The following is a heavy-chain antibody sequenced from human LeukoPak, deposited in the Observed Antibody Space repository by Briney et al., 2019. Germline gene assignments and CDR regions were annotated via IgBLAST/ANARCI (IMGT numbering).Heavy chain of an antibody. CDR1: GYTFTSYD. CDR2: MNPNSGNT. V-gene: IGHV1-8*01. J-gene: IGHJ6*02. D-gene: IGHD3-10*01. Sequence: GASVKVSCKASGYTFTSYDINWVRQATGQGLEWMGWMNPNSGNTGYAQKFQGRVTMTRNTSISTAYMELSSLRSEDTAVYYCARGPGITMVRGVKKPSWGMDVWGQGTTVTVSS. CDR3: ARGPGITMVRGVKKPSWGMDV.